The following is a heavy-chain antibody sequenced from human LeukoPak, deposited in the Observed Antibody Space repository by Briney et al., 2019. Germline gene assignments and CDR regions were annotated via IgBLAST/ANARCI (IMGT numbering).Heavy chain of an antibody. CDR1: GGSFSGYY. J-gene: IGHJ4*02. Sequence: SETLSLTCAVYGGSFSGYYWSWLRQPPGKGLEWIGYIYYSGSTNYNPSLKSRVTISVDTSKNQFSLKLSSVTAADTAVYYCARGRGSSGWYAPSFDYWGQGTLVTVSS. CDR2: IYYSGST. V-gene: IGHV4-59*01. D-gene: IGHD6-19*01. CDR3: ARGRGSSGWYAPSFDY.